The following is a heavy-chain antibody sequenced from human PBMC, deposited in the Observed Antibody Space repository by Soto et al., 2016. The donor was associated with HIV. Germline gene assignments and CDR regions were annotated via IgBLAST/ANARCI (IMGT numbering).Heavy chain of an antibody. CDR1: GFTFSDYY. J-gene: IGHJ4*02. V-gene: IGHV3-11*05. Sequence: VQLVESGGGLVKPGGSLRLSCAASGFTFSDYYMSWIRQAPGKGLEWVSYISSSSSYTNYADSVKGRFTISRDNAKNSLYLQMNSLRAEDTAVYYCAREAVLSVRRFGXLDYVGPGNPGHRLL. CDR2: ISSSSSYT. CDR3: AREAVLSVRRFGXLDY. D-gene: IGHD3-10*01.